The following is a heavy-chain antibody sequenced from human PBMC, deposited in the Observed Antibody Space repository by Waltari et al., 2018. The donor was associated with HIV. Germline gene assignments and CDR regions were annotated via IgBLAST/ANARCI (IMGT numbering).Heavy chain of an antibody. J-gene: IGHJ5*02. Sequence: EVQLVESGGGLVQPGGSLRLSCAASGFSFSTYWMSWVRQAPGKGLEWVANINQKGSEKYYVDSVKCRFTISRDNAKNSVYLQMNSLRTEDTAVYYCARGRRVPAAMGNWFDPWGQGTLVTVSS. CDR2: INQKGSEK. CDR1: GFSFSTYW. D-gene: IGHD2-2*01. V-gene: IGHV3-7*01. CDR3: ARGRRVPAAMGNWFDP.